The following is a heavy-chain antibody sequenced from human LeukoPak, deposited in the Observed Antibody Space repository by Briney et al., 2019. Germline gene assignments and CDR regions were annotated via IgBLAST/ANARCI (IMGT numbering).Heavy chain of an antibody. J-gene: IGHJ4*02. Sequence: SETLSLTCTVSGGSISSSSYYWGWIRQPPGKGREWIGSIYYSGSTYYNPSLKSRVTISVDTSKNQFSLKLSSVTAADTAVYYCAILTLWFGELFDYWGQGTLVTVSP. CDR2: IYYSGST. CDR1: GGSISSSSYY. D-gene: IGHD3-10*01. V-gene: IGHV4-39*01. CDR3: AILTLWFGELFDY.